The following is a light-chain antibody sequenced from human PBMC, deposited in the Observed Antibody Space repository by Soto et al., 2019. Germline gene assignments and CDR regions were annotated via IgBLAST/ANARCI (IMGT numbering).Light chain of an antibody. J-gene: IGLJ2*01. CDR3: QTCGTGQGV. CDR2: INSDGSH. CDR1: SGHNSYT. V-gene: IGLV4-69*01. Sequence: QLVLTQSPSASASLGASVKLTCTLSSGHNSYTIAWHQQQPEKGPRYLMKINSDGSHSKGDGIPDRFSGSSSGAERYLTISSLQSEDEADYYCQTCGTGQGVFGGGTKLTVL.